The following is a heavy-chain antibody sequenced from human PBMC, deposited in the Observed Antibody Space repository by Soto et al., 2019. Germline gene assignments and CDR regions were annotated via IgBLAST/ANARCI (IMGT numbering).Heavy chain of an antibody. CDR3: ARGGDIVVVPAAIPYYYYMDV. J-gene: IGHJ6*03. V-gene: IGHV3-33*01. Sequence: QVQLVESGGGVVQPGRSLRLSCAASGFTFSSYGMHWVRQAPGEGLEWVAVIWYDGSNKYYADSVKGRFTISRDNSKNTLYLQMNSLRAEDTAVYYCARGGDIVVVPAAIPYYYYMDVWGKGTTVTVSS. CDR1: GFTFSSYG. CDR2: IWYDGSNK. D-gene: IGHD2-2*01.